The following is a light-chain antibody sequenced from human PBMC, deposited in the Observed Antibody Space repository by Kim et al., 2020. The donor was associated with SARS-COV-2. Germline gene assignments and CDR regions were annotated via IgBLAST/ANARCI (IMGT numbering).Light chain of an antibody. Sequence: SYELTQPPSVSVAPGKAARITCGGNNIGGKTVHWYQQKPGQAPVLVIYYDSDRPSGIPERFSGSNSGNTATLTISRVEAGDEADYYCQVWDSSSDHRDVVFGGGTQLTVL. CDR3: QVWDSSSDHRDVV. CDR2: YDS. V-gene: IGLV3-21*04. CDR1: NIGGKT. J-gene: IGLJ2*01.